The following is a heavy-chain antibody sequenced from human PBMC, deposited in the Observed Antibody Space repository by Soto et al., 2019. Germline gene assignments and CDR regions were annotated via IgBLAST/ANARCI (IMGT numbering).Heavy chain of an antibody. D-gene: IGHD3-9*01. Sequence: PSETLSLTCTVSGGSISSGDYYWSWIRQPPGKGLEWIGYIYYSGSTYYNPSLKGRVTISVDTSKNQFSLKLSSVTAADTAVYYCAAYDILTGYSRNYYYYGMDVWGQGTTVTVSS. V-gene: IGHV4-30-4*01. CDR1: GGSISSGDYY. J-gene: IGHJ6*02. CDR3: AAYDILTGYSRNYYYYGMDV. CDR2: IYYSGST.